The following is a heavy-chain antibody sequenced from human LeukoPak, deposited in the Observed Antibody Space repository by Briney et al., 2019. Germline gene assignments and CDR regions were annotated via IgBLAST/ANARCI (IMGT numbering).Heavy chain of an antibody. J-gene: IGHJ6*02. V-gene: IGHV3-64*04. Sequence: PGGSLRLSCSASGFIFSNYAMHWVRQAPGKGLEYVSAISSNGGSTYYADSVKGRFTISRDNSKNTLYLQMNSLRAEDTAVYYCAKGGYDYGDLPPYYYYYGMDVWGQGTTVTVSS. CDR1: GFIFSNYA. CDR2: ISSNGGST. D-gene: IGHD4-17*01. CDR3: AKGGYDYGDLPPYYYYYGMDV.